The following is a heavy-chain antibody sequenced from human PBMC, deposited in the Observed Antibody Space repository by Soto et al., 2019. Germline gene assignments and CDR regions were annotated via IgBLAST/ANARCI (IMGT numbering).Heavy chain of an antibody. J-gene: IGHJ4*02. V-gene: IGHV3-33*01. Sequence: QVQLVESGGGVVQPGRSLRLSCAASGFTFSNYGMHWVRQAPGKGLEWVAFIWYDGGNKYYAESVKGRFTISRDNSKNTLYLQMNSLRGEDTAVYYCARDGDVNTGFGKDYWGQGTLVTVSS. CDR1: GFTFSNYG. D-gene: IGHD3-16*01. CDR3: ARDGDVNTGFGKDY. CDR2: IWYDGGNK.